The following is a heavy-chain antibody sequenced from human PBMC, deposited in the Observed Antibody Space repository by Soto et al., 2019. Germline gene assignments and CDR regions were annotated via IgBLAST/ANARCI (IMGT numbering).Heavy chain of an antibody. CDR2: ISPKSGGT. Sequence: ASVKVSCKASGYTFINYYMHWVRQAPGQGFEWMGRISPKSGGTNYAQKFQGRVSMTWDTSLKTAYMELSSFMSEDTAVYYCARAAGCISGWYSFELWGQGTQVTVSS. J-gene: IGHJ4*02. CDR3: ARAAGCISGWYSFEL. V-gene: IGHV1-2*02. CDR1: GYTFINYY. D-gene: IGHD3-22*01.